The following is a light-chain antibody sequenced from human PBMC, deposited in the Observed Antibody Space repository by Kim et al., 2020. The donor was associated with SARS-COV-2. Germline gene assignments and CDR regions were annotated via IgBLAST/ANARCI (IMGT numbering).Light chain of an antibody. CDR2: GNN. J-gene: IGLJ3*02. CDR3: AVWDDSLDGWV. CDR1: SSNIGTNT. V-gene: IGLV1-44*01. Sequence: ISCSGGSSNIGTNTVNWYQQAPGTAPKLLIYGNNQRPSGVPDRFSGSSPGTSASLAISGLQSEDEADYYCAVWDDSLDGWVFGGGTKVTVL.